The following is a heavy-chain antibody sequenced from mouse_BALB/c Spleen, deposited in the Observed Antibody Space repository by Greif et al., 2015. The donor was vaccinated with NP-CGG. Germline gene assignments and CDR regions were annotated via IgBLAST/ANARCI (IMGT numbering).Heavy chain of an antibody. CDR3: AREDYSYDLVDY. CDR2: IRSKANGYTT. J-gene: IGHJ4*01. CDR1: GFTFTDYY. D-gene: IGHD2-12*01. V-gene: IGHV7-3*02. Sequence: EVQVVESGGGLVQPGGSLRLSCATSGFTFTDYYMSWVRQPPGKALEWLGFIRSKANGYTTEYSASVKGRFTISRDNSQSILYLQMNTLRAEDSATYYCAREDYSYDLVDYWGQGTSVTVSS.